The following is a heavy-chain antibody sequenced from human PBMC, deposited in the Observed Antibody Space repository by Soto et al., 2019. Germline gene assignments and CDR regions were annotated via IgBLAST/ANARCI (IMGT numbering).Heavy chain of an antibody. D-gene: IGHD2-2*01. V-gene: IGHV1-18*04. CDR1: GYTFTSYG. J-gene: IGHJ6*02. CDR3: ASLSLGYCSSTSCQMLYGMDV. CDR2: ISAYNGKT. Sequence: ASVKVSCKASGYTFTSYGISWVRQAPGQGLEWMGWISAYNGKTNYAQKLQGRVTMTTDTSTSTAYMELRSLRSDDTAVYYCASLSLGYCSSTSCQMLYGMDVWGQGTTVTVSS.